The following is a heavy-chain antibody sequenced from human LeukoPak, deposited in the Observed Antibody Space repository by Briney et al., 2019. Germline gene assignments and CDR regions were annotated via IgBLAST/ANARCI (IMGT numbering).Heavy chain of an antibody. V-gene: IGHV3-7*01. D-gene: IGHD3-3*01. Sequence: PGGSLRLSCTASGFTFSSYAMHWVRQAPGKGLEWVANIKQDGSEKYYVDSVKGRFTISRDNAKNSLYLQMNSLRAEDTAVYYCAPNSWSGYHLFDYWGQGTLVTVSS. CDR1: GFTFSSYA. CDR2: IKQDGSEK. J-gene: IGHJ4*02. CDR3: APNSWSGYHLFDY.